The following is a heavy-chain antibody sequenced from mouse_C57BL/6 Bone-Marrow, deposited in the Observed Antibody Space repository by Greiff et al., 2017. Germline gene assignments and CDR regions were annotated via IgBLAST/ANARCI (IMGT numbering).Heavy chain of an antibody. V-gene: IGHV1-81*01. CDR1: GYTFTSYG. D-gene: IGHD1-1*01. CDR3: ARGGITTGFDY. Sequence: VKLMESGAELARPGASVKLSCKASGYTFTSYGISWVKQRTGQGLEWIGEIYPRSGNTYYNEKFKGKATLTADKSSSTAYMELRSLTSEDSAVYFCARGGITTGFDYWGQGTTLTVSS. J-gene: IGHJ2*01. CDR2: IYPRSGNT.